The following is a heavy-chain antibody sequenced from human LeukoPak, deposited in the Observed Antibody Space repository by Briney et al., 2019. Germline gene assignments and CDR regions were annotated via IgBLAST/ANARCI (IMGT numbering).Heavy chain of an antibody. Sequence: KPSETLSLTCTVSGGSTSSYYWSWIRQPPGKGLEWIGYIYYSGSTTYNPSLKSRVTISVDTSKEQFSLKLSSATAADTAVYYCARVLDLSKRGLDAFDIWGQGTMVTVPS. CDR3: ARVLDLSKRGLDAFDI. CDR2: IYYSGST. V-gene: IGHV4-59*01. J-gene: IGHJ3*02. CDR1: GGSTSSYY. D-gene: IGHD3-16*01.